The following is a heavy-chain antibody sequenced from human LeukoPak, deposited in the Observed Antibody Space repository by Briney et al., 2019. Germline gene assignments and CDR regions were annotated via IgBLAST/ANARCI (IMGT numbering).Heavy chain of an antibody. Sequence: GGSLRLSCAASGFTFSSYSMNWVRQAPGKGLEWVSSISGSSSYIYYADSVKGRFTISRDNAKNSLYPQMNSLRAEDTAVYYCAREHSSSWYVDWVDYWGQGTLVTASS. D-gene: IGHD6-13*01. CDR1: GFTFSSYS. CDR2: ISGSSSYI. V-gene: IGHV3-21*01. J-gene: IGHJ4*02. CDR3: AREHSSSWYVDWVDY.